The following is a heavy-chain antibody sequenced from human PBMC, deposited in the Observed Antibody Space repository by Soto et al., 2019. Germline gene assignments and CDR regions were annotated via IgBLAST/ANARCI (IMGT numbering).Heavy chain of an antibody. CDR2: INGDGSTT. Sequence: VGSLRLSCAASGFTFSSYCMHWVRQAPGKGLVWVSRINGDGSTTTYADSVKGRFIISRDNAKNMLYLQMNSLTAEDTAVYYCARPRYDGSGTPFDHWGQGTLVTVS. V-gene: IGHV3-74*01. D-gene: IGHD3-22*01. J-gene: IGHJ4*02. CDR3: ARPRYDGSGTPFDH. CDR1: GFTFSSYC.